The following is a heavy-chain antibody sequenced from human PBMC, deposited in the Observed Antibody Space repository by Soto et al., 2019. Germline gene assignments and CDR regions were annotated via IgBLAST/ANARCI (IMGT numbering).Heavy chain of an antibody. CDR3: AHPSDYYGSGSYWVAFDI. Sequence: QITLKESGPTLVKPTQPLTLTCTFSGFSLSTSGVGVGWIRQPPGKALEWLALISWDDDKRYSPSLKSRLTSSKDTSKNQVVLTVTNMDPVDTATYYCAHPSDYYGSGSYWVAFDIWGQGTMVTVSS. D-gene: IGHD3-10*01. J-gene: IGHJ3*02. CDR1: GFSLSTSGVG. CDR2: ISWDDDK. V-gene: IGHV2-5*02.